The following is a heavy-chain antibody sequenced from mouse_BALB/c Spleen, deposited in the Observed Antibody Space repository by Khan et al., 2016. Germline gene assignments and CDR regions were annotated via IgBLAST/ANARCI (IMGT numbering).Heavy chain of an antibody. CDR2: IRSKSNNYAI. D-gene: IGHD2-3*01. CDR3: VRQGGWEDYFCY. Sequence: EVQLVESGGGLVQPKGSLKLSCAASGFTFNTYAMNWVRQAPGKGVEWVARIRSKSNNYAIYYADSVKDRFIISRDESQSMLYLQMNNLTTENTALYYCVRQGGWEDYFCYWGKDTTLTVSS. J-gene: IGHJ2*01. CDR1: GFTFNTYA. V-gene: IGHV10-1*02.